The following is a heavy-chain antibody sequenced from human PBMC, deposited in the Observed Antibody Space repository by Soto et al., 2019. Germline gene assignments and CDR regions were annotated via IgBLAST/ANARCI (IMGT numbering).Heavy chain of an antibody. CDR1: GFSFRSYY. J-gene: IGHJ4*02. D-gene: IGHD3-10*01. CDR2: ISSSSSYI. Sequence: GGSLRLSCAASGFSFRSYYMNWVRQAPGKGLECVSSISSSSSYINYADSVKGRFTISRDNAKNSLYLQMNSLRAEDTAVYYCARVGTYYGSGSPYYSDYWGQGTLVTVYS. CDR3: ARVGTYYGSGSPYYSDY. V-gene: IGHV3-21*01.